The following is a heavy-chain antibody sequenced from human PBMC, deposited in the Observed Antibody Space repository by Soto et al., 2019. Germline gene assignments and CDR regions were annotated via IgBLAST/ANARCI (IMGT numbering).Heavy chain of an antibody. CDR3: AKESSSGWSFDY. CDR2: ISSSSSTI. Sequence: PGGSLRLSCAASGFTFSSYSMNWVRQAPGKGLEWVSYISSSSSTIYYADSVKGRFTISRDNSKNTLYLQVNSLRAEDTAVFYCAKESSSGWSFDYWGQGTLVTVSS. CDR1: GFTFSSYS. D-gene: IGHD6-19*01. J-gene: IGHJ4*02. V-gene: IGHV3-48*01.